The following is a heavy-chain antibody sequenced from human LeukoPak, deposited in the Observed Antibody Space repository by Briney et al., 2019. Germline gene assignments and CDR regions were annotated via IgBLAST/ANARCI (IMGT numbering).Heavy chain of an antibody. V-gene: IGHV4-59*01. CDR2: VYYSGST. D-gene: IGHD5-24*01. CDR3: AREDGYNFRVIDY. Sequence: SETLSLTCTVSGVSISSYYWTWIRQPPGKGLEWIGYVYYSGSTNYNPSLKSRVSILVDTSKNQFSLNLSSVTATDTAVYYCAREDGYNFRVIDYWGQGTLVTVSS. J-gene: IGHJ4*02. CDR1: GVSISSYY.